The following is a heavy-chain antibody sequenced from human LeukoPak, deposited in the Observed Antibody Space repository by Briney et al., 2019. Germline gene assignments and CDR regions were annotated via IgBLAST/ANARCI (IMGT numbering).Heavy chain of an antibody. CDR1: GGSFSDYY. V-gene: IGHV4-34*01. CDR3: ARPDIVATSNWDY. CDR2: INHSGST. J-gene: IGHJ4*02. D-gene: IGHD5-12*01. Sequence: SETLSLTCAVYGGSFSDYYWSWIRQPPGKGLEWIGEINHSGSTNYNPSLKSRVTISVDTSKNQFSLRLSSVTAADTAVYYCARPDIVATSNWDYWGQGTLVTVSS.